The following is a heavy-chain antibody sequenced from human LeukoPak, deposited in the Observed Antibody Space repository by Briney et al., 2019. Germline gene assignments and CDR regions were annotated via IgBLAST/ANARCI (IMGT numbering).Heavy chain of an antibody. J-gene: IGHJ4*02. CDR2: IYYSGST. V-gene: IGHV4-59*01. Sequence: SETLSLTCTVSGGSIGSYYWSWIRQPPGKGLEWIGYIYYSGSTNYNPSLKSRVTISVDTSKNQFSLKLSSVTAADTAVYYCARYSSGWYPAGYFDYWGQGTLVTVSS. CDR1: GGSIGSYY. CDR3: ARYSSGWYPAGYFDY. D-gene: IGHD6-19*01.